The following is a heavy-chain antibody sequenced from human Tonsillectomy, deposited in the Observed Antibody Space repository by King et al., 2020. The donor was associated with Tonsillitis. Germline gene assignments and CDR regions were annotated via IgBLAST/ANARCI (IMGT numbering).Heavy chain of an antibody. Sequence: VQLVESGGGLVKPGGSLRLSCTACGFTFSNAWMTWVRQAPGKGLEWVGRIKSKANGETTDYASPVKGRFTISRDDSKNTLYLQMNSLKTEDTAVYYCTTHLAGTLCYWGQGTLVTVSS. CDR1: GFTFSNAW. CDR2: IKSKANGETT. J-gene: IGHJ4*02. D-gene: IGHD3-10*01. V-gene: IGHV3-15*01. CDR3: TTHLAGTLCY.